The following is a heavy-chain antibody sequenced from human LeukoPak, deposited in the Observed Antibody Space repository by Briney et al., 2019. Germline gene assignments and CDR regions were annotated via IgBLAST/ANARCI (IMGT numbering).Heavy chain of an antibody. J-gene: IGHJ6*03. CDR3: AKDGQYGDYWYYYMDV. V-gene: IGHV3-48*01. Sequence: GGSLRLSCAASGFTFSSYSMNWVRQAPGKGLEWVSYISSSSSTIYYADSVKDRFTISRDNAKNSLYLQMNSLRAEDTAVYYCAKDGQYGDYWYYYMDVWGKGTTVTVSS. CDR2: ISSSSSTI. D-gene: IGHD4-17*01. CDR1: GFTFSSYS.